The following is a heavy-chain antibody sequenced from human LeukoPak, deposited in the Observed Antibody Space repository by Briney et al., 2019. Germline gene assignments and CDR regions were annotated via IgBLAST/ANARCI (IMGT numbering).Heavy chain of an antibody. J-gene: IGHJ6*02. CDR3: AGVRAGYCTSTSCYTGMDV. V-gene: IGHV3-30*03. D-gene: IGHD2-2*01. CDR2: ISYDGSNE. CDR1: GFTFSSYG. Sequence: QPGRSLRLSCAASGFTFSSYGMHWVRQAPGKGLEWVALISYDGSNEYYADSVRGRFTISRDNSKFTLYMQMNSLRAEDTAVYYCAGVRAGYCTSTSCYTGMDVWGQGTTVTVSS.